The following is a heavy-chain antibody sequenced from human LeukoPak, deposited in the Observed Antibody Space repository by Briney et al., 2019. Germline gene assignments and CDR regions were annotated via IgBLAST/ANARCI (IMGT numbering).Heavy chain of an antibody. Sequence: PSETLSLTCTVSGAFISGFYWSWIRQPAGEGLEWIGRVYPSGVTHYNPSLKSRVTMSVDTSKNQFSLKLTSVTAADTAVYFCARTSATGGTYFDYWGQGTLVAVSS. CDR3: ARTSATGGTYFDY. V-gene: IGHV4-4*07. CDR1: GAFISGFY. CDR2: VYPSGVT. J-gene: IGHJ4*02. D-gene: IGHD1-26*01.